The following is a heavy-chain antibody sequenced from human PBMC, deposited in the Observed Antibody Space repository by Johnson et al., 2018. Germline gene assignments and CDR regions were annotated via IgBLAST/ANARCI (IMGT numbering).Heavy chain of an antibody. CDR1: GFTFSSYS. J-gene: IGHJ3*02. D-gene: IGHD2-21*02. Sequence: VQLVESGGGLVKPGGSLRLSCAASGFTFSSYSMHWVRQAPGKGLEWVSSISSSSRYISYADSVKGRFTISRDNSKTTLYLQMNSLRAEDTAVYYCARYCGGDCYDAFDIWGQGTMVTVSS. CDR3: ARYCGGDCYDAFDI. CDR2: ISSSSRYI. V-gene: IGHV3-21*04.